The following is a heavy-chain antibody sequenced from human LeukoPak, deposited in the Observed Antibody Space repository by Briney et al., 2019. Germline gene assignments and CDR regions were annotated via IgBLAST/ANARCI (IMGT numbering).Heavy chain of an antibody. V-gene: IGHV1-2*02. D-gene: IGHD4-23*01. Sequence: ASVKVSCKASGYTFAGYYVHWVRQAPGQGLEWMGWINPKNGETSYAQKFQGRVTMTRDTSISTAYMELSRLRSDDTAVYYCARAMTTVVTREVYWGQGTLVTVSS. CDR3: ARAMTTVVTREVY. CDR2: INPKNGET. J-gene: IGHJ4*02. CDR1: GYTFAGYY.